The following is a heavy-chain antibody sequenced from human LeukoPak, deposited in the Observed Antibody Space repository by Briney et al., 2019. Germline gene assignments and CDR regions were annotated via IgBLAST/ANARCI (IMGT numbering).Heavy chain of an antibody. Sequence: GGSLRLSCAASGFTFSSYTMNWVRQAPGKGLEWVSGISGSGAGTYYADSVKGRFTISRDNSKNTLYLQMNSLRAEDTAVYYCAKASSTSCYDYWGQGTLVTVSS. J-gene: IGHJ4*02. CDR1: GFTFSSYT. CDR2: ISGSGAGT. V-gene: IGHV3-23*01. CDR3: AKASSTSCYDY. D-gene: IGHD2-2*01.